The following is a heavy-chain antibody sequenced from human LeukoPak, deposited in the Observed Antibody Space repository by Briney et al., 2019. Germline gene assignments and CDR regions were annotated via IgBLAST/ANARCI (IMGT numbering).Heavy chain of an antibody. CDR3: ARVRLHYYMDV. Sequence: TSGGSLRLSCAASGFTFSSYSMNWVRQAPGKGLEWVSSISSSSSYIYYADSVKGRFTISRDNAKNSLYLQMNSLRAEDAAVYYCARVRLHYYMDVWGKGTTVTVSS. J-gene: IGHJ6*03. V-gene: IGHV3-21*01. CDR1: GFTFSSYS. CDR2: ISSSSSYI.